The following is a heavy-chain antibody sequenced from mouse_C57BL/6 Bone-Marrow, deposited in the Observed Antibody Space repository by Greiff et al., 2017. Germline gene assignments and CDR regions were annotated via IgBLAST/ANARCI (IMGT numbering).Heavy chain of an antibody. CDR2: IYWDDDK. CDR3: ARSTLTTGVDPRYFDV. CDR1: GFSLSTSGMG. Sequence: QVTLKVSGPGILQSSQTLSLTCSFSGFSLSTSGMGVSWLRQPSGKGLEWLAPIYWDDDKRYHPSLKSRLPSSKDTYRNQVFLKITSVDTADTATYYWARSTLTTGVDPRYFDVGGTGTTVTVSS. J-gene: IGHJ1*03. D-gene: IGHD1-1*01. V-gene: IGHV8-12*01.